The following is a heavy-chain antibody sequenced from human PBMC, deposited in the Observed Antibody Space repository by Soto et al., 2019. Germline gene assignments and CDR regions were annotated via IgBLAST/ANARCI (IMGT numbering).Heavy chain of an antibody. CDR1: GFTFSSYG. V-gene: IGHV3-33*01. CDR3: SRDYYSSGSPTYYYGMDV. D-gene: IGHD3-10*01. J-gene: IGHJ6*02. Sequence: QVQLVESGGGVVQPGRSLRLSCAASGFTFSSYGMHWVRQAPGKGLEWVAGIWYDGSNKYYADSVKGRFTIYRDNSKNTLYLQMNGLRAEDTAVYYCSRDYYSSGSPTYYYGMDVWGQVTTVTVSS. CDR2: IWYDGSNK.